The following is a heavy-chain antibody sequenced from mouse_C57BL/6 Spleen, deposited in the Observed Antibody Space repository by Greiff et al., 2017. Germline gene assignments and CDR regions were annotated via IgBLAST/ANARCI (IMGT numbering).Heavy chain of an antibody. D-gene: IGHD2-3*01. J-gene: IGHJ4*01. CDR2: ISYDGSN. CDR1: GYSITSGYY. Sequence: EVHLVESGPGLVKPSQSLSLTCSVTGYSITSGYYWNWIRQFPGNKLEWMGYISYDGSNNYNPSLKNRISITRDTSKNQFFLKLNSVTTEDTATYYCARDDGYTGMDYWGQGTSVTVSS. CDR3: ARDDGYTGMDY. V-gene: IGHV3-6*01.